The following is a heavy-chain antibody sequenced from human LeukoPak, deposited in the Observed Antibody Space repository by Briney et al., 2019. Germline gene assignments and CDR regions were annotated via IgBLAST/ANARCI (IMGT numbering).Heavy chain of an antibody. J-gene: IGHJ3*02. CDR1: GGSISSSSYY. Sequence: SETLSLTCTVSGGSISSSSYYWGWIRQPPGKGLEWIGSIYYSGSTNYNPSLKSRRTILIETSKNQFSLKLRSVTAADTAVYYCARGGARGSSAFDIWGQGTMVTVSS. CDR2: IYYSGST. CDR3: ARGGARGSSAFDI. D-gene: IGHD3-10*01. V-gene: IGHV4-39*07.